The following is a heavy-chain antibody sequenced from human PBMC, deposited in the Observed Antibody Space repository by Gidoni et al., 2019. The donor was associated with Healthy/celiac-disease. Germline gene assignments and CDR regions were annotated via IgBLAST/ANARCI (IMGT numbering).Heavy chain of an antibody. CDR3: AKDQEGQLVPDY. D-gene: IGHD6-6*01. CDR1: GFTFSSYG. V-gene: IGHV3-30*18. Sequence: QVQLVESGGGVVQPGRSLRLSCAASGFTFSSYGMHWVRQAPGKGLEWVAVISDDGSNKYYADSVKGRFTISRDNSKNTLYLQMNSLRAEDTAVYYCAKDQEGQLVPDYWGQGTLVTVSS. CDR2: ISDDGSNK. J-gene: IGHJ4*02.